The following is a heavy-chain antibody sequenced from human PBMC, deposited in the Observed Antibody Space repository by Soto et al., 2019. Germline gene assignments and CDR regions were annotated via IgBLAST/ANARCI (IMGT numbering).Heavy chain of an antibody. CDR3: ATTNLIVVVPAAIRTGY. CDR2: IYYSGST. J-gene: IGHJ4*02. D-gene: IGHD2-2*02. CDR1: GGSISSSSYC. V-gene: IGHV4-39*01. Sequence: SETLSLTCTVSGGSISSSSYCWGWLRQPRGRGLEWIGSIYYSGSTYYNPSLKSRVTISVDTSKNQFSLKLSSVTAADTAVYDCATTNLIVVVPAAIRTGYWGQGTLVTVSS.